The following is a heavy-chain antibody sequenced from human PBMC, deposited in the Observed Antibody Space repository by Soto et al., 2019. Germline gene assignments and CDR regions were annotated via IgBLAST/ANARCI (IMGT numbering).Heavy chain of an antibody. D-gene: IGHD3-10*01. V-gene: IGHV4-34*01. CDR2: INHSGIT. J-gene: IGHJ6*02. CDR1: GGSFSGYY. Sequence: SETLSLTCAVYGGSFSGYYWSWIRQPPGKGLEWIGEINHSGITNYNPSLKSRVTISVDTSKNQFSLKLSSVTAADTAVYYCARGLSSYYYGSGSYGGGYYYYGMDVWGQGTTVTV. CDR3: ARGLSSYYYGSGSYGGGYYYYGMDV.